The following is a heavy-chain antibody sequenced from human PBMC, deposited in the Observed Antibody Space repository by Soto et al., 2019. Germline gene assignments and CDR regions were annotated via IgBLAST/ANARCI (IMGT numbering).Heavy chain of an antibody. D-gene: IGHD2-2*01. J-gene: IGHJ4*02. V-gene: IGHV3-43*01. Sequence: GGSLRLSCAASGFTFDDYTMHWVRQAPGKGLEWVSLISWDGGRTYYADSVKGRFTISRDNNKNSLYLQMNSLSAEDALVYYCAKAHNDQGFGFEYWGQGTLVTVSS. CDR2: ISWDGGRT. CDR1: GFTFDDYT. CDR3: AKAHNDQGFGFEY.